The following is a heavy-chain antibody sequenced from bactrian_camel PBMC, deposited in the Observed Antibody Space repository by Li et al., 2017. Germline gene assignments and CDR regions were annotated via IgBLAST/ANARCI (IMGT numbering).Heavy chain of an antibody. CDR1: EYRDSSHC. J-gene: IGHJ4*01. CDR2: ICTGRDKT. V-gene: IGHV3S1*01. D-gene: IGHD4*01. CDR3: AASGGTDYSDVTKVARVL. Sequence: HVQLVESGGGSVQAGGSLRLSCVASEYRDSSHCMSWFRQAPGKERVGVAGICTGRDKTYYADAVKGRFTISQDYGKNTLYLQMNSLKPEDTAMYHCAASGGTDYSDVTKVARVLLGPGDPGHRL.